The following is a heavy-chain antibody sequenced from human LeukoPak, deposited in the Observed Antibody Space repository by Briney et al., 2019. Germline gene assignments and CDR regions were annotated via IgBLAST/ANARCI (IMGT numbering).Heavy chain of an antibody. J-gene: IGHJ4*02. CDR2: TSGSGVNS. Sequence: GGSLRLSCAASGFTLRSYDMSWVRQAPGKELEWVAATSGSGVNSYYADSVRGRFTISRDNSQNTLYLQMDSLRAEDTALYYCAKEYSGYDFDYWGQGTPVTVSS. V-gene: IGHV3-23*01. D-gene: IGHD5-12*01. CDR3: AKEYSGYDFDY. CDR1: GFTLRSYD.